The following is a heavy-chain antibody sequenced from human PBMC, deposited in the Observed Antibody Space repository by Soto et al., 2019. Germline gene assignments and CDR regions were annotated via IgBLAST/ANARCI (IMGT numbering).Heavy chain of an antibody. V-gene: IGHV5-10-1*01. J-gene: IGHJ6*02. Sequence: GESLKISCLGSGYSFTRYWINWVRQLPGRGLEWMGRIDPRDSYTHYSPSLQGHVAMSIDKSINTAYLQWSSLKASDNAKYYCVRVYSSEWDYGMDVLGQGTTVTASS. CDR2: IDPRDSYT. CDR3: VRVYSSEWDYGMDV. D-gene: IGHD3-22*01. CDR1: GYSFTRYW.